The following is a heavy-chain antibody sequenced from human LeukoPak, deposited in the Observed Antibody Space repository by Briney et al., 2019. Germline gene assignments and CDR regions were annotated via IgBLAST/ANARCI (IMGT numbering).Heavy chain of an antibody. CDR3: AKESYYYDSSGYYSVGWYYFDY. Sequence: GGSLRLSCAASGFTFSRYSVNWVRQAPGKGLEWVSSIRGGRSYIYYADSVKGRFTISRDNSKNTLYLQMNSLRAEDTAVYYCAKESYYYDSSGYYSVGWYYFDYWGQGTLVTVSS. CDR2: IRGGRSYI. J-gene: IGHJ4*02. D-gene: IGHD3-22*01. CDR1: GFTFSRYS. V-gene: IGHV3-21*04.